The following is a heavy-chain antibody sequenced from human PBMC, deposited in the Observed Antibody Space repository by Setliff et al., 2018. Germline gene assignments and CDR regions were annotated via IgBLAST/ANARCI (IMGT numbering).Heavy chain of an antibody. D-gene: IGHD2-15*01. J-gene: IGHJ4*01. CDR1: DDSFTSSRYY. CDR2: ISYSGTP. Sequence: ETLSLTCTVSDDSFTSSRYYWGWIRQAPGSGLEWIGSISYSGTPYYNASVESRVTISIDTSRSQFSLELRSVTVADTATYYCVRPGGTTVVARHFDYWGAGILVTVSS. V-gene: IGHV4-39*01. CDR3: VRPGGTTVVARHFDY.